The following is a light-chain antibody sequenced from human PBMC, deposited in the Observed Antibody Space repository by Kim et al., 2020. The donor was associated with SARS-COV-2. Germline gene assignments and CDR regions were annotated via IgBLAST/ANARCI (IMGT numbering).Light chain of an antibody. CDR1: QSVSRY. J-gene: IGKJ2*01. Sequence: SGSPGASATLSCRASQSVSRYVAWYQQKPGQAPRVLIYSASSRASDIPVRFSASGSGTEFTLTISSLQSEDFAVYYCQHYNTWPPTLGQGTKLEIK. CDR3: QHYNTWPPT. V-gene: IGKV3-15*01. CDR2: SAS.